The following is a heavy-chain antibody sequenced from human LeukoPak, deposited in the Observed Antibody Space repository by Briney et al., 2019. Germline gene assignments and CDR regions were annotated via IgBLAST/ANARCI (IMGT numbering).Heavy chain of an antibody. V-gene: IGHV3-30*18. CDR1: GFTFSSYG. CDR3: AKNLWFGEFDAFDI. D-gene: IGHD3-10*01. CDR2: ISYDGSNK. J-gene: IGHJ3*02. Sequence: GRSLRLSCAASGFTFSSYGMHWVRQAPGKGLEWEAVISYDGSNKYYADSVKGRFTISRDNSKNTLYLQMNSLRAEDTAVYYCAKNLWFGEFDAFDIWGQGTMVTVSS.